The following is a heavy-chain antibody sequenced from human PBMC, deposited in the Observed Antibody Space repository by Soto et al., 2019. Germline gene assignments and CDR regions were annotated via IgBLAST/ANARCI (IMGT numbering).Heavy chain of an antibody. CDR2: IWYDGSNK. J-gene: IGHJ6*02. Sequence: QVQLVESGGGVVQPGRSLRLSCAASGFTFSSYGMHWVRQAPGKGLEWVAVIWYDGSNKYYADSVKGRFTISRDNSKNTLYLQMNSLRAEDTAVYYCAREHIVVVPAAIGGGSWYYYGMDVWGQGTTVTVSS. V-gene: IGHV3-33*01. CDR1: GFTFSSYG. D-gene: IGHD2-2*02. CDR3: AREHIVVVPAAIGGGSWYYYGMDV.